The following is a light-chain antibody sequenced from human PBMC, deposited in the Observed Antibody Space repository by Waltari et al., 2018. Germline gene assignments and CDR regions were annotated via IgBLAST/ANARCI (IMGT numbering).Light chain of an antibody. V-gene: IGLV2-14*03. CDR1: SSDVGGYDS. Sequence: QTVLPQPASVSGSPGQSITLSCTGTSSDVGGYDSVSWYQQSPGKAPKPIIYDVVKRPSGVSTRFSASKSDNTASLTISGLQAEDEGDYYCCSYKRGATWVFGGGTALTVL. CDR2: DVV. CDR3: CSYKRGATWV. J-gene: IGLJ3*02.